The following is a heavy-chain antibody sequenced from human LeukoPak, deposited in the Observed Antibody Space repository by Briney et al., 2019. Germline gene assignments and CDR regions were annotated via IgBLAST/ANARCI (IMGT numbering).Heavy chain of an antibody. D-gene: IGHD2-2*01. CDR1: GYSFTSYW. Sequence: GESLKISCKGSGYSFTSYWIGWVRQMPGKGLEWMGIIYPGDSDTRYSPSFQGQVTISADKSISTAYLQWSSLKASDTAMYYCARGRGYCSSTGCLNWFDPWGQGTLVTVSS. CDR3: ARGRGYCSSTGCLNWFDP. V-gene: IGHV5-51*01. J-gene: IGHJ5*02. CDR2: IYPGDSDT.